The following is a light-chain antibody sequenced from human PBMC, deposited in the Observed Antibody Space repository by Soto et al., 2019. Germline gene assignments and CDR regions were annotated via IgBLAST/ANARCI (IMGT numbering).Light chain of an antibody. CDR2: WAS. V-gene: IGKV4-1*01. CDR1: QSVLHRSKRKNY. J-gene: IGKJ1*01. Sequence: EIVMTHSQDCLAVSLGESTTINCSSGQSVLHRSKRKNYLAWYQQKAGQPPKLLISWASTRESGVPDRFSGSGSGTDFTLTISSLQAEDVATYYCQQYYSGRTFGQGTKVDIK. CDR3: QQYYSGRT.